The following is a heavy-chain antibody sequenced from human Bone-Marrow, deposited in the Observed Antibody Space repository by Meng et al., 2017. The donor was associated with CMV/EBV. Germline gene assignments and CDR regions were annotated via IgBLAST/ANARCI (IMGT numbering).Heavy chain of an antibody. Sequence: SLKISCAASGFTFDDYAMHWVRQAPGKGLEWVSGISWNSGSIGYADSVKGRFTISRDNAKNSLYLQMNSLRAEDTALYYCAKDIMDTANDAFDIWGQGTMVTGSS. V-gene: IGHV3-9*01. D-gene: IGHD5-18*01. J-gene: IGHJ3*02. CDR3: AKDIMDTANDAFDI. CDR1: GFTFDDYA. CDR2: ISWNSGSI.